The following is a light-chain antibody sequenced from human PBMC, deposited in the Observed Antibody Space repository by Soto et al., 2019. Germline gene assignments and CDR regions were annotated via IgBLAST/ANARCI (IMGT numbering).Light chain of an antibody. CDR2: TNN. Sequence: QSVLTQPPSVSGAPGQRVTISCTGSRSNIGAAYDVHWYQQVPGTAPRLLIYTNNNRPSGVPDRFSGSKSGTSASLAIIGLQAEDEAVYYCQSYDNRLSGSVFGGGTKLTVL. J-gene: IGLJ2*01. CDR1: RSNIGAAYD. V-gene: IGLV1-40*01. CDR3: QSYDNRLSGSV.